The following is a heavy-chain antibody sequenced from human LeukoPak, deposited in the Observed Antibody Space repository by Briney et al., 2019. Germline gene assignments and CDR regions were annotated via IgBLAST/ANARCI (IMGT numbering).Heavy chain of an antibody. Sequence: GGSLRLSCAASGFTFSSHGMHWVRQAPGKGLEWVAFIWYDGSNKYNADSVKGRFTISRDNSKNTLYLQMNSLRAEDTAVYYCARDQGKGSGSYYGMDFWGQGSLVTVSS. J-gene: IGHJ4*02. CDR1: GFTFSSHG. V-gene: IGHV3-33*01. CDR2: IWYDGSNK. CDR3: ARDQGKGSGSYYGMDF. D-gene: IGHD3-10*01.